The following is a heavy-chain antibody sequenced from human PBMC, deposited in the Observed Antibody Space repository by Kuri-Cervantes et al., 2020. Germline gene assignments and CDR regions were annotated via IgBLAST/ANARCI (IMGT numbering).Heavy chain of an antibody. V-gene: IGHV3-30-3*01. CDR1: GFTFSSYA. CDR2: ISYDGSNK. D-gene: IGHD2-15*01. Sequence: LSLTCAASGFTFSSYAMHWVRQAPGKGLEWVAVISYDGSNKYYADSVKGRFTISRDNSKNTLYLQMNSLRAEDTAVYYCARGGGRRGPYYHYGMDVWGQGTTVTVSS. J-gene: IGHJ6*02. CDR3: ARGGGRRGPYYHYGMDV.